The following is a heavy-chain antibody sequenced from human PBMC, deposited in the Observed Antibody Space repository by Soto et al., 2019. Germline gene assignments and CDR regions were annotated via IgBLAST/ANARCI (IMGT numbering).Heavy chain of an antibody. V-gene: IGHV3-23*01. D-gene: IGHD2-21*01. CDR2: ISAGGDT. CDR3: ANVPIWCGGSSCYTEGFDS. CDR1: GFVFSDYA. Sequence: PGGSLRLSCVASGFVFSDYAMSWVRQAPGKGLEWVSAISAGGDTYYADSVKGRFTVSRANSKNTLYLQMNSLRAKDTAIYYCANVPIWCGGSSCYTEGFDSWGQGTLVTVS. J-gene: IGHJ4*02.